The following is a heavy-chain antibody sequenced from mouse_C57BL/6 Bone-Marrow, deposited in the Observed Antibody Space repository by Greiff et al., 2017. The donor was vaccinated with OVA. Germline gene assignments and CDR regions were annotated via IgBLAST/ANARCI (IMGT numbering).Heavy chain of an antibody. CDR2: INPYNGGT. CDR3: AQYYYAMDY. CDR1: GYTFTDYY. V-gene: IGHV1-19*01. J-gene: IGHJ4*01. Sequence: EVQLVESGPVLVKPGASVKMSCKASGYTFTDYYMNWVKQSHGKSLEWIGVINPYNGGTSYNQKFKGKATLTVDKSSSTAYMELNSLTSEDSAVYYCAQYYYAMDYWGQGTSVTVSS.